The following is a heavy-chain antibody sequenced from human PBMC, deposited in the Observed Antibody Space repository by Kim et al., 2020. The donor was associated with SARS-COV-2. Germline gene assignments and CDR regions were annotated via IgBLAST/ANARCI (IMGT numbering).Heavy chain of an antibody. V-gene: IGHV1-69*13. D-gene: IGHD2-15*01. J-gene: IGHJ6*02. CDR1: GGTFSSYA. Sequence: SVKVSCKASGGTFSSYAISWVRQAPGQGLEWMGGIIPIFGTANYAQKFQGRVTITADESTSTAYMELSSLRSEDTAVYYCARDRPSRGGQSPTYYYYYGMDVWDQGTTVTVSS. CDR3: ARDRPSRGGQSPTYYYYYGMDV. CDR2: IIPIFGTA.